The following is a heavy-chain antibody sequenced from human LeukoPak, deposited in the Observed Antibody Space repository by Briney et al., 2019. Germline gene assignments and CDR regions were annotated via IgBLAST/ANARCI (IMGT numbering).Heavy chain of an antibody. V-gene: IGHV4-59*08. J-gene: IGHJ4*02. CDR1: GGSISSYY. CDR3: ARTSGRGVVVVITALGY. Sequence: SETLSLTCTVSGGSISSYYWSWIRQPPGKGLEWIGYIYYSGSTNYNPSLKSRVTISVDTSKNQFSLKLSSVTAADTAVYYCARTSGRGVVVVITALGYWGQGTLVTVSS. D-gene: IGHD3-22*01. CDR2: IYYSGST.